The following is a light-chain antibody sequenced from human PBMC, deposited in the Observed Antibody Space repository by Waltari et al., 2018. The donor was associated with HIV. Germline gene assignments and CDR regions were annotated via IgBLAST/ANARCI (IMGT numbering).Light chain of an antibody. J-gene: IGLJ3*02. V-gene: IGLV1-51*01. CDR3: GTWDRTLGGGV. Sequence: QSVLTPPPSVSAAPGQKVTISCSSSSSNIGNDYVSWYQHVPGAAHRLLIYDNTKRPAGIPDRFSGSKSGTSATLAITGLQTGDEADYYCGTWDRTLGGGVFGGGTKLTVL. CDR1: SSNIGNDY. CDR2: DNT.